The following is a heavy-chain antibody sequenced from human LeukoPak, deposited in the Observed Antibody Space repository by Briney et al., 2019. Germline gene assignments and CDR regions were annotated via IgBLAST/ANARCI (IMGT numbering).Heavy chain of an antibody. V-gene: IGHV4-59*01. CDR3: AGSLPVSLGWMYYFDQ. CDR1: GVSISNYI. CDR2: LEYTRST. Sequence: SETLSLTCTVSGVSISNYIWSWIRQSPGGGLEWIAYLEYTRSTNYNPSLKNRVTISLDKTNNHSSLKQTSVTTADTPVYYYAGSLPVSLGWMYYFDQWGEGARVTVSS. D-gene: IGHD1-26*01. J-gene: IGHJ4*02.